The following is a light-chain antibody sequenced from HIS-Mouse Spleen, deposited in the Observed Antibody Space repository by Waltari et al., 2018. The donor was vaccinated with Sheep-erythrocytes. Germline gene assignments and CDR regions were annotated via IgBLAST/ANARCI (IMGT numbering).Light chain of an antibody. CDR1: SSNIGSNT. Sequence: QSVLTQPPSASGTPGQRVTISCSGSSSNIGSNTVNWYQQLPGTAPKLLIYSNNQGPSGVPDRFSGSKSGTSVSLAISGLQSEDEADYYCAAWDDSLNGYVFGTGTKVTVL. CDR3: AAWDDSLNGYV. V-gene: IGLV1-44*01. J-gene: IGLJ1*01. CDR2: SNN.